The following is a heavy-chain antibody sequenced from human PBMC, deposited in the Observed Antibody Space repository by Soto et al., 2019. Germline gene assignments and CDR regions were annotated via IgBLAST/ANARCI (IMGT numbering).Heavy chain of an antibody. D-gene: IGHD6-6*01. J-gene: IGHJ3*02. CDR3: ERISSSYSLGAFDI. CDR1: GFSLSTSGMC. CDR2: IDWDDDK. V-gene: IGHV2-70*01. Sequence: SGPTLVNPTQTLTLTCTFSGFSLSTSGMCVSWIRQPPGKALEWLALIDWDDDKYYSTSLKTRLTISKDTSKNQVVLTMTNMDPVDTATYYCERISSSYSLGAFDIWGQGTMVTVS.